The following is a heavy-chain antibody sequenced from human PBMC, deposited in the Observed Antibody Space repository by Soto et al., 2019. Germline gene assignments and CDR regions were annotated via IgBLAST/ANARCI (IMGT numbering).Heavy chain of an antibody. J-gene: IGHJ6*02. Sequence: QVQLVQSGAEVKKPGSSVKVSCKASGGTFSSYAISWVRQAPGQGLEWMGGIIPIFGTANYAQKFQGRVTITADESTSTAYMELSSLRSEDTAVYYCAREWRGYCSSTSCYASRTYGMDVWGQGTTVTVSS. CDR2: IIPIFGTA. CDR3: AREWRGYCSSTSCYASRTYGMDV. D-gene: IGHD2-2*01. CDR1: GGTFSSYA. V-gene: IGHV1-69*01.